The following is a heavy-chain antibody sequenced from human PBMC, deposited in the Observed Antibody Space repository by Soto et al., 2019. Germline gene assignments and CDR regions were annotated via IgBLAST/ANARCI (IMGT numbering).Heavy chain of an antibody. CDR2: ISSDGSNT. CDR1: GFTLINYP. D-gene: IGHD2-15*01. V-gene: IGHV3-30-3*02. Sequence: GGCLRLSCAASGFTLINYPMHWVSHAPGRGLGWVALISSDGSNTYYSDSVKGRLTISRHNSKNTLYLPMNNQRAEDTAVYYWAKWDVQTDNYCYFWGQGTLVTVSS. J-gene: IGHJ4*02. CDR3: AKWDVQTDNYCYF.